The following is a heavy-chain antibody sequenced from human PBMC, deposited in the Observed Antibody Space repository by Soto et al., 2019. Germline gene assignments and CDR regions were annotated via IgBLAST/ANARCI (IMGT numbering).Heavy chain of an antibody. D-gene: IGHD3-10*01. CDR2: ISVDSGNT. CDR3: ARFNGSGTNYYMDV. CDR1: GYIFTSYG. V-gene: IGHV1-18*01. Sequence: QVQLVQSGAELKKPGASAKVSCKASGYIFTSYGISWVRQAPGQGLEWMAWISVDSGNTNYAQNFQGRVTMTTDTSASTAHMELRSLRSDDTAVYYCARFNGSGTNYYMDVWGMGTTVIVSS. J-gene: IGHJ6*03.